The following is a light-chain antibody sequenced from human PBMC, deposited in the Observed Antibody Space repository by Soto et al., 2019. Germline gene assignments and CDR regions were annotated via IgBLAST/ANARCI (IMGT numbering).Light chain of an antibody. CDR1: QSVISY. J-gene: IGKJ5*01. V-gene: IGKV3-11*01. CDR2: DAS. Sequence: EVVLTQSPATLSLSPGERATLSCRASQSVISYLAWYQQKPGQAPRLLIYDASNRATGIPARFSGSGSGTDFTLTISSLEPEDFAIYYCQQRFNWPPITFGQGTRLEMK. CDR3: QQRFNWPPIT.